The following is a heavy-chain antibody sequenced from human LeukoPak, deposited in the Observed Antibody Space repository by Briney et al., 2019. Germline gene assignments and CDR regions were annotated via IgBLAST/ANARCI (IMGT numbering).Heavy chain of an antibody. Sequence: SETLSLTRTVSGGSISSYYWNWIRQPPGKGLEWIGSISYSGSTNYNPSPESRVTISVDTSKNQFSLKLSSVTAADTAVYYCARNMDYYGSGRDWGQGTLVTVSS. CDR1: GGSISSYY. V-gene: IGHV4-59*12. CDR2: ISYSGST. D-gene: IGHD3-10*01. CDR3: ARNMDYYGSGRD. J-gene: IGHJ4*02.